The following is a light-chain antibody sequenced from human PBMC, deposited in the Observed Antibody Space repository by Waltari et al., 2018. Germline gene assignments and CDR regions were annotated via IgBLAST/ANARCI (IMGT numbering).Light chain of an antibody. CDR2: GAS. J-gene: IGKJ1*01. Sequence: EIVMTQSPATLSVFPGERATLSCRASQSIRSNLAWYQLKPGQAPRLLFYGASTRATGIPARFSGSGSGTQFTLTISSLQSEDFAVYFCQQYDNWLGTFGQGTKVEIK. V-gene: IGKV3-15*01. CDR3: QQYDNWLGT. CDR1: QSIRSN.